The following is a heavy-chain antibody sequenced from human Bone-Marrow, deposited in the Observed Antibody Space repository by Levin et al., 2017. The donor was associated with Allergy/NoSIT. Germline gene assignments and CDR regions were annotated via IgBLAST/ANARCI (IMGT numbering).Heavy chain of an antibody. CDR3: ARLYCHNPRSYPSWQCLVQHYFDH. V-gene: IGHV4-39*07. CDR1: GGGSISSSSYF. D-gene: IGHD2/OR15-2a*01. Sequence: SETLSLTCTVSGGGSISSSSYFWGWIRQPPGKGLEYIGNVYYTGSTYYNPSFKGRVTISVDTPKNQFSLKLSSLTAADTAGYYCARLYCHNPRSYPSWQCLVQHYFDHWGQGTLVTVSS. CDR2: VYYTGST. J-gene: IGHJ4*02.